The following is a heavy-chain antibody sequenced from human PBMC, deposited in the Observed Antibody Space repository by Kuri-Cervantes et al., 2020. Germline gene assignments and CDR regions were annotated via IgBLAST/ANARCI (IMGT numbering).Heavy chain of an antibody. J-gene: IGHJ4*02. D-gene: IGHD6-13*01. CDR2: ISSSGSTI. V-gene: IGHV3-11*01. CDR1: GFTFSDYY. Sequence: LSLTCAASGFTFSDYYMSWIRQAPGKGLEWVSYISSSGSTIYYADSVKGRFTISRDNAKNSLYLQMNSLRAEDTAVYYCAYSSSWYDHTSFDYWGQGTLVTVPQ. CDR3: AYSSSWYDHTSFDY.